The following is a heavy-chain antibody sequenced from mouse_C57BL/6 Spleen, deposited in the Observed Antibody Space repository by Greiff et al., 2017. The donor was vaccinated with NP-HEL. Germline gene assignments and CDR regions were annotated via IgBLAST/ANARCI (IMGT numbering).Heavy chain of an antibody. CDR3: ARYDTTVVADYYYAMDY. D-gene: IGHD1-1*01. V-gene: IGHV1-19*01. Sequence: EVKLMESGPVLVKPGASVKMSCKASGYTFTDYYMNWVKQSHGKSLEWIGVINPYNGGTSYNQKFKGKATLTVDKSSSTAYMELNSLTSEDSAVYYCARYDTTVVADYYYAMDYWGQGTSVTVSS. CDR1: GYTFTDYY. J-gene: IGHJ4*01. CDR2: INPYNGGT.